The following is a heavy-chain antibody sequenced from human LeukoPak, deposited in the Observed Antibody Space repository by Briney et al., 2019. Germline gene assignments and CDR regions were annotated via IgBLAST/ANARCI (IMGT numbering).Heavy chain of an antibody. Sequence: PGGSLRLSCAASGFTFSDYYMSWIRQAPGKGLEWVSYISSSGSTIYYADSVKGRFTISRDNAKNSLYLQMNSLKTEDTAVYYCTRVRGTGSYYDSSGYLDYWGQGTLVTVSS. CDR2: ISSSGSTI. CDR1: GFTFSDYY. D-gene: IGHD3-22*01. J-gene: IGHJ4*02. V-gene: IGHV3-11*01. CDR3: TRVRGTGSYYDSSGYLDY.